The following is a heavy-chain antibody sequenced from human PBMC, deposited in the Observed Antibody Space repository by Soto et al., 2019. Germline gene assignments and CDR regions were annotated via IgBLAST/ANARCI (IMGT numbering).Heavy chain of an antibody. CDR2: IYNSGST. CDR3: ARARITGAPDLFDY. V-gene: IGHV4-59*01. Sequence: SETLSLTCTVSGGSIGTYYWTWIRQPPGKGLEWIGHIYNSGSTNYNPSLKSRVTISVDTSKNQFSLKLNSVTAADTAVYYCARARITGAPDLFDYWGQGTLVTVSS. D-gene: IGHD1-20*01. J-gene: IGHJ4*02. CDR1: GGSIGTYY.